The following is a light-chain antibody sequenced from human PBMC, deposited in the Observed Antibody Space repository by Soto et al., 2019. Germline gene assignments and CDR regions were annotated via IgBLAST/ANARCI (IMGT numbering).Light chain of an antibody. CDR1: SSDVGGYNL. CDR3: CSYADSNTYVV. CDR2: EGS. Sequence: QSVLTQPASVSGSPGQSITISCTGTSSDVGGYNLVSWYQQHPDKAPKLVIYEGSKRPSGVSSRFSGSKSGNTASLTIFGLQAEDEAEYYCCSYADSNTYVVFGGGTKLTVL. J-gene: IGLJ2*01. V-gene: IGLV2-23*01.